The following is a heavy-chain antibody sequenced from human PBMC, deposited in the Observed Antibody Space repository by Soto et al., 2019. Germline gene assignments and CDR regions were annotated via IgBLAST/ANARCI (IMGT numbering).Heavy chain of an antibody. V-gene: IGHV4-4*02. CDR3: ASKFGELLADAFDI. CDR1: NASISSRKW. D-gene: IGHD3-10*01. J-gene: IGHJ3*02. CDR2: IYHSGSI. Sequence: SETLSLTCTVSNASISSRKWWTWVRQTPGKRLEWIGEIYHSGSINHNPSLKSRVTMSVDKSNNQFSLKMTSVTAADTAVYYCASKFGELLADAFDIWGQGTVVTVSS.